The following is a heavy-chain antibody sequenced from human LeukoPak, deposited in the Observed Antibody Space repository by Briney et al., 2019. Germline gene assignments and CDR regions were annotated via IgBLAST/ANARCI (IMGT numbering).Heavy chain of an antibody. V-gene: IGHV3-30*02. CDR3: AKDLRLYCGGDCYSTSDAFDI. CDR1: GFTFSSYG. J-gene: IGHJ3*02. Sequence: GGSLRLSCAASGFTFSSYGMHWVRQAPGKGLEWVAFIRYDGSNKYYADSVKGRFTISRDNSKNTLYLQMSSLRAEDTAVYYCAKDLRLYCGGDCYSTSDAFDIWGQGTMVTVSS. CDR2: IRYDGSNK. D-gene: IGHD2-21*02.